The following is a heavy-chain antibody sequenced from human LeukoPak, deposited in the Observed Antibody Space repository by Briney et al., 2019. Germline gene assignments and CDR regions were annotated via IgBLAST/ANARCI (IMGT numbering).Heavy chain of an antibody. Sequence: SETLSLTCTVSGGSISISYWSWIRQPPGKGLEWIGIIYYSGSTYYNPSLKGRVTISVDTSKNQFSLKLSSVTAADTAVYYCARAFRARYFDLWGRGTLVTVSS. D-gene: IGHD1-26*01. CDR1: GGSISISY. CDR2: IYYSGST. CDR3: ARAFRARYFDL. V-gene: IGHV4-59*04. J-gene: IGHJ2*01.